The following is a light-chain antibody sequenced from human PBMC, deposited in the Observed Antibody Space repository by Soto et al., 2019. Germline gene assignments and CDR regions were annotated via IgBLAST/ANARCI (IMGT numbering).Light chain of an antibody. CDR3: QSYDSSLSGFYV. J-gene: IGLJ1*01. CDR1: SSNIGAGYD. CDR2: ANK. V-gene: IGLV1-40*01. Sequence: QSVLTQPPSVSGAPGQRVTISCTGSSSNIGAGYDVNWYQQLPGTAPKLLIYANKNRPSGVPDRFSGSKSGTSASLAITGLQAEDEADYYCQSYDSSLSGFYVFGTGTKLTVL.